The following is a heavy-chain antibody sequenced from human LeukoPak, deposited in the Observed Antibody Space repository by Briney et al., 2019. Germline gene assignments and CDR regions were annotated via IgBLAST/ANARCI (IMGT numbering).Heavy chain of an antibody. D-gene: IGHD5-18*01. J-gene: IGHJ4*02. Sequence: PGGSLRLSCAGSGFAFSEYWMHWARQTPEKGLMWVSRINDGGTYTAYADSVKGRFAVSRDNAENTLYLQMNSLRAEDTAVYYCARLNLGYGYFLEATKRDYWGQGTLVTVSS. CDR2: INDGGTYT. V-gene: IGHV3-74*01. CDR1: GFAFSEYW. CDR3: ARLNLGYGYFLEATKRDY.